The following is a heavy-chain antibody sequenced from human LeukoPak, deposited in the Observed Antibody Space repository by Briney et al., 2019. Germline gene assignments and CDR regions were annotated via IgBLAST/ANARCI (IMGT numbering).Heavy chain of an antibody. Sequence: PGGSLRLSCAASGFTFSSYSMNWVRQAPGKGLEWVSYISSSSSTIYYADSVKGRFTISRDNAKNSLYLQMNSLRAEDTAVYYCARAWQWRPDRGSNPWGQGTLVTVSS. J-gene: IGHJ5*02. D-gene: IGHD6-19*01. V-gene: IGHV3-48*01. CDR3: ARAWQWRPDRGSNP. CDR2: ISSSSSTI. CDR1: GFTFSSYS.